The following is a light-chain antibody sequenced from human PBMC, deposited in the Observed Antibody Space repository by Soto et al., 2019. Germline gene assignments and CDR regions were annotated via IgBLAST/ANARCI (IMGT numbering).Light chain of an antibody. V-gene: IGKV1-33*01. CDR2: GAS. CDR3: KKYDNVPIT. CDR1: QDISTY. J-gene: IGKJ5*01. Sequence: DIQMTQSPSSLSASIGQRVTITCQASQDISTYVTWFQQKPGKAPKVLIYGASYLQTGVPSRFSGSGSGTHFSLTISGLQPEDMATYYCKKYDNVPITFGQGTRLEIK.